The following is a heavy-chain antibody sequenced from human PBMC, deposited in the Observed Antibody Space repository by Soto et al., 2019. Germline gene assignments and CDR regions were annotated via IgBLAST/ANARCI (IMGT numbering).Heavy chain of an antibody. CDR1: RFDFSGFA. D-gene: IGHD6-13*01. CDR2: ISYDGSKK. J-gene: IGHJ6*02. CDR3: AKGRRSSTWLEGANYYGMDV. V-gene: IGHV3-30*18. Sequence: QVQLVESGGGVVQPGRSLRLSCAATRFDFSGFAMHWVRQAPGKGLEWVAFISYDGSKKDYADSVKGRFSISRDNSKNTLYLQMNSLRAEDTAIYYCAKGRRSSTWLEGANYYGMDVWGQGTTVTVSS.